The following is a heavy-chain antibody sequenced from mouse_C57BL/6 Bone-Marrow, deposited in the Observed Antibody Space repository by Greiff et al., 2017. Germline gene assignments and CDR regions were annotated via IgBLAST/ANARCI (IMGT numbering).Heavy chain of an antibody. V-gene: IGHV10-1*01. CDR1: GFSFTTYA. J-gene: IGHJ1*03. CDR3: VGHRHYGSSYGGCFAV. Sequence: EVKLVESGGGLVRPKGSLKLSCAASGFSFTTYAMNWVRQAPGKGLEWVARIRSKSNNYATYYADSVKDRFTISRDDSESMLYLQMTNLKTGDTAMYYCVGHRHYGSSYGGCFAVWGTGTTVTVSA. CDR2: IRSKSNNYAT. D-gene: IGHD1-1*01.